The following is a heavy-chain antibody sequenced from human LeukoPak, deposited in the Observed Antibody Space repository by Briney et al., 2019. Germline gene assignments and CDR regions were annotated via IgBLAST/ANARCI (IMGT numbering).Heavy chain of an antibody. V-gene: IGHV4-59*01. D-gene: IGHD2-2*01. CDR2: IYYSGST. CDR3: ARHQYYYYMGV. CDR1: GASISSYY. Sequence: SETLSLTCTVSGASISSYYWSWIRQPPGKGLEWIGYIYYSGSTNYNPSLKSRVTISVDTSKNQFSLKLSSVTAADTAVYYCARHQYYYYMGVWGKGTTVTVSS. J-gene: IGHJ6*03.